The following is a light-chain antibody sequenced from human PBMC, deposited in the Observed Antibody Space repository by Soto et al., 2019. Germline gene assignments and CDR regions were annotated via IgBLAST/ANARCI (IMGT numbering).Light chain of an antibody. V-gene: IGLV2-14*01. CDR3: SSYTRSSTYV. Sequence: QSVLTQPASVSGSPGQSITISCTGTSSDVGGYNYVSWYQQHPGKAPKLMIYEASNRPSGVSNRFSVSKSGNTAYLTISGLQAEDEADYDCSSYTRSSTYVFGTGTKVTVL. CDR1: SSDVGGYNY. CDR2: EAS. J-gene: IGLJ1*01.